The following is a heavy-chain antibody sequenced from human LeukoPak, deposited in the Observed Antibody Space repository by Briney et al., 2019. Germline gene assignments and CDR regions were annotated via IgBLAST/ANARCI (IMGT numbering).Heavy chain of an antibody. CDR1: GFTFSSYS. V-gene: IGHV3-48*01. D-gene: IGHD3-3*01. Sequence: GGSLGLSCAASGFTFSSYSMNWVRQAPGKGLEWVSYISSSSSTIYYADSVKGRFTISRDNAKNSLYLQMNSLRAEDTAVYYCARDSYDFWSGYRPPEKKDYWGQGTLVTVSS. J-gene: IGHJ4*02. CDR2: ISSSSSTI. CDR3: ARDSYDFWSGYRPPEKKDY.